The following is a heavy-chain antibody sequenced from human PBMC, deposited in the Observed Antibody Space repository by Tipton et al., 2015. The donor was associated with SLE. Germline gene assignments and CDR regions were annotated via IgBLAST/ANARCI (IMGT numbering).Heavy chain of an antibody. Sequence: TLSLTCTVSGGSISSANYYWGWIRQPPGKGLEWIGSIYYSVSTYYNPSLKSRVSISVDTSNNKFSLRLNSVTAADTAVYYCARDGTPPQYMYYDFWSGYYGDWFDPWGQGTLVTVSS. CDR2: IYYSVST. CDR1: GGSISSANYY. CDR3: ARDGTPPQYMYYDFWSGYYGDWFDP. V-gene: IGHV4-39*07. J-gene: IGHJ5*02. D-gene: IGHD3-3*01.